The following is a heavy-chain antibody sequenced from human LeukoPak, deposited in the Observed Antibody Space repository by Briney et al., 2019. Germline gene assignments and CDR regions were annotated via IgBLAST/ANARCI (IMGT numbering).Heavy chain of an antibody. Sequence: SQTLSLTCTVSGGSISSGSYYWSWIRQPAGKGLEWIGRIYTSGSANYNPSLKSRVTMSVDTSKNQFSLKLSSVTAADTAVYYCARDSSGWYRWFDPWGQGTLVTVSP. CDR3: ARDSSGWYRWFDP. CDR2: IYTSGSA. D-gene: IGHD6-19*01. J-gene: IGHJ5*02. CDR1: GGSISSGSYY. V-gene: IGHV4-61*02.